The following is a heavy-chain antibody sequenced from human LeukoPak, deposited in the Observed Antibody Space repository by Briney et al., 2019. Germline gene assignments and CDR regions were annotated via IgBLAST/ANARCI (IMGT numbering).Heavy chain of an antibody. V-gene: IGHV4-34*01. CDR3: ARRRWSSSSVIGY. J-gene: IGHJ4*02. CDR2: INHSGST. D-gene: IGHD6-6*01. Sequence: SETLSPTRGVNGGALSGFYWIWIRQTPTHELEWNGEINHSGSTNYNPSLKSRVTISVDTSKNQFYLSLTSLTAADTAVYYCARRRWSSSSVIGYWGRGTRVTVSP. CDR1: GGALSGFY.